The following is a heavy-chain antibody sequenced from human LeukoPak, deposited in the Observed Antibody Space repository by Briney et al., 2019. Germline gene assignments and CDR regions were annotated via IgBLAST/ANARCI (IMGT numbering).Heavy chain of an antibody. V-gene: IGHV3-7*01. D-gene: IGHD6-19*01. J-gene: IGHJ6*03. CDR2: IKEDGSEK. CDR1: GFTFSYYW. CDR3: ARDSSGRNRFPNYYYYMDV. Sequence: PGGSLRLSCAASGFTFSYYWMSWVRQAPGKGLEWVANIKEDGSEKYSVDSVKGRFTISRDKAKNSLYLQMNRQRAEDTAVYYCARDSSGRNRFPNYYYYMDVWGKGTTVTVSS.